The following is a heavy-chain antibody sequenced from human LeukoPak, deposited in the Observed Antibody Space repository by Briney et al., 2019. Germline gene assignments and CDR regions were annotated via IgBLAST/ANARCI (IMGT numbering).Heavy chain of an antibody. CDR1: GFSFSSHS. J-gene: IGHJ5*02. D-gene: IGHD5-12*01. Sequence: GGSLRLSCEASGFSFSSHSMHWVRQAPGKGLEWVSSITSSRSYIYSADSVKGRFTISRDNARNSLFLQMNSLRAEDTAVYYCARVLVATTLASENWFDPWGQGTLVTVSS. CDR2: ITSSRSYI. CDR3: ARVLVATTLASENWFDP. V-gene: IGHV3-21*01.